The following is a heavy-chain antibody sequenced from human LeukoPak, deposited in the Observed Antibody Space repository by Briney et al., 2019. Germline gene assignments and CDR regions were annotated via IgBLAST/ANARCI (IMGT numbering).Heavy chain of an antibody. J-gene: IGHJ5*02. D-gene: IGHD1-26*01. CDR2: SKNKTNGGTT. Sequence: GGSLRLSCAASGFSFSNAYMSWVRQAPGKGLERVGRSKNKTNGGTTDYAAPVKGRFTISRDDSKNTLYLQMNSLKTEDTAVYYCTTTIVGVTTWFDPWGQGTLVTVSS. CDR3: TTTIVGVTTWFDP. V-gene: IGHV3-15*01. CDR1: GFSFSNAY.